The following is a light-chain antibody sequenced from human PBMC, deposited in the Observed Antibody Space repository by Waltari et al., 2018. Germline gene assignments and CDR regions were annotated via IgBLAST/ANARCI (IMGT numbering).Light chain of an antibody. CDR1: SSDVGSYKF. CDR3: CSYAGSSPHVI. V-gene: IGLV2-23*01. CDR2: GGS. J-gene: IGLJ2*01. Sequence: GQSITISCTGSSSDVGSYKFVSWYQQHPGKAPQLMIYGGSQRPSGVSNRFSGSKSGNTASLTISGLRAEDEADYYCCSYAGSSPHVIFGGGTKLTVL.